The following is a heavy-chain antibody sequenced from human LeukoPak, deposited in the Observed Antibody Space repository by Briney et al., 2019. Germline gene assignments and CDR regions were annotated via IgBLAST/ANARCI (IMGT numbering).Heavy chain of an antibody. CDR2: ISGQTGKT. V-gene: IGHV1-18*01. J-gene: IGHJ4*02. D-gene: IGHD1-26*01. Sequence: ASVKVSCKASGYTFSNYGISWVRQATGRGLEWMGWISGQTGKTKQAQKFQGRITLTTDSATNTAYMELRSLTSDDTAVYYCARDLAFPGSYGSAEFYFDFWGQGALVTVSS. CDR3: ARDLAFPGSYGSAEFYFDF. CDR1: GYTFSNYG.